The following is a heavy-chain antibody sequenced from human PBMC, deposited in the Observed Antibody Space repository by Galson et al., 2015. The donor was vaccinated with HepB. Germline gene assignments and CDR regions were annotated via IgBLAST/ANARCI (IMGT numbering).Heavy chain of an antibody. Sequence: SLRLSCAASGFTVSNYAMNWVRQAPGKGLEWVSAISGSGATTFYADAVKGRFTISRDNSNNTLFLQMNSLRAEDTAIYYCAKVRHGVSGYYYFGMDVWGQGTTVTVS. J-gene: IGHJ6*02. V-gene: IGHV3-23*01. CDR2: ISGSGATT. CDR1: GFTVSNYA. D-gene: IGHD3-16*01. CDR3: AKVRHGVSGYYYFGMDV.